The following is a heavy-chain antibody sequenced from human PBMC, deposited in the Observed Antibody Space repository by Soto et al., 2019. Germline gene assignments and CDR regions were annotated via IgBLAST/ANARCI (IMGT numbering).Heavy chain of an antibody. CDR1: GASISRYY. D-gene: IGHD2-8*02. V-gene: IGHV4-59*12. Sequence: SETLSLTCTVSGASISRYYWSWIRQSPGKGLERIGYLYNTGSTIYNPSLKSRVTISVDTSKNQFSLKLTSVSASDTVVYYCARDKITGLFDYWGQGTLVTVSS. CDR2: LYNTGST. CDR3: ARDKITGLFDY. J-gene: IGHJ4*02.